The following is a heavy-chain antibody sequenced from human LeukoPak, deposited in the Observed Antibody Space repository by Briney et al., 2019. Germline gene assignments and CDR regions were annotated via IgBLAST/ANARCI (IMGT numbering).Heavy chain of an antibody. CDR1: GDTVSSNSAA. CDR2: TYFRSKWYS. Sequence: SQTLSLTCGISGDTVSSNSAAWNWIRQSPSRGLEWLGRTYFRSKWYSDCATSVKSRITINPDTSKNQFSLKLSSVTAADTAVYYCANRSDGDYGDFDAFDIWGQGTMVTVSS. CDR3: ANRSDGDYGDFDAFDI. V-gene: IGHV6-1*01. D-gene: IGHD4-17*01. J-gene: IGHJ3*02.